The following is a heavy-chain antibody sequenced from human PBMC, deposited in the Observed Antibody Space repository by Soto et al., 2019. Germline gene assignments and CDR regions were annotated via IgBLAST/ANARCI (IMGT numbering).Heavy chain of an antibody. CDR3: ARAWVVVTAPDY. D-gene: IGHD2-21*02. Sequence: GASVKVSCKASGGTFSIYTISWVRQAPGQGLEWMGRVIPIFDVTSYAQKFQGRVTITRDTSASTAYMELSSLRSEDTAVYYCARAWVVVTAPDYWGQGTLVTVSS. CDR2: VIPIFDVT. J-gene: IGHJ4*02. V-gene: IGHV1-69*02. CDR1: GGTFSIYT.